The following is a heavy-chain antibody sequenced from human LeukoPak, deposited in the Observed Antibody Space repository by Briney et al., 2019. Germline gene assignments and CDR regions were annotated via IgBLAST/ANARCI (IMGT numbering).Heavy chain of an antibody. CDR3: ATSRRIAAAGGYFDY. CDR1: GFTVSSNY. J-gene: IGHJ4*02. V-gene: IGHV3-66*01. D-gene: IGHD6-13*01. CDR2: IYSGGST. Sequence: GGSLRLSCAASGFTVSSNYMSWVRQAPGKGLEWVSVIYSGGSTYYADSVKGRFTISRDNSKNTLYLQMNSLRAEDTAVYYCATSRRIAAAGGYFDYWGQGTLVTVSS.